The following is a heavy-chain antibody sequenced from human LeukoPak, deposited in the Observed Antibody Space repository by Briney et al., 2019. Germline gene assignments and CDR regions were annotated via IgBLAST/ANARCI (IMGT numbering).Heavy chain of an antibody. CDR2: ISGSGSTK. V-gene: IGHV3-11*01. CDR1: GFTFSDYY. CDR3: ARDGRYYDSSGYYYGDAFDI. J-gene: IGHJ3*02. D-gene: IGHD3-22*01. Sequence: GGSLRLSCAASGFTFSDYYMSWIRQAPGKGLEWVSFISGSGSTKYYADSVKGRITISRDNAKNSLYLQMNSLRAEDTAVYYCARDGRYYDSSGYYYGDAFDIWGQGTMVTVSS.